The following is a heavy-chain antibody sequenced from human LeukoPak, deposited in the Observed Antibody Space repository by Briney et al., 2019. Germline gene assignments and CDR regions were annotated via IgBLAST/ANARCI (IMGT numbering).Heavy chain of an antibody. V-gene: IGHV4-4*07. CDR1: GGSISSYY. Sequence: SETLSLTCTVSGGSISSYYWSWIRQPAGKGLEWIGRIYASGSTNYNPSFKSRVTMSLDTSKNQFSLKLSSVTAADTAVYYCARERAHMTTVTRLDYWGQGTLVTVSS. CDR2: IYASGST. D-gene: IGHD4-17*01. CDR3: ARERAHMTTVTRLDY. J-gene: IGHJ4*02.